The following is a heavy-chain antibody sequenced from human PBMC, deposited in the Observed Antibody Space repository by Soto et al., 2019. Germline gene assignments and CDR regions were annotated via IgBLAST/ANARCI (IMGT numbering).Heavy chain of an antibody. CDR1: GGSANSDNYY. CDR3: AREFSNTPEAVDS. J-gene: IGHJ4*02. V-gene: IGHV4-61*01. D-gene: IGHD3-3*02. CDR2: IYHTGRT. Sequence: PSETLSLTCTVSGGSANSDNYYWSWIRQPPGKGLEWIGYIYHTGRTNYNPSLESRITISLDTSKNQFSLTLSSVTTADTALFYCAREFSNTPEAVDSWGKGALVTVS.